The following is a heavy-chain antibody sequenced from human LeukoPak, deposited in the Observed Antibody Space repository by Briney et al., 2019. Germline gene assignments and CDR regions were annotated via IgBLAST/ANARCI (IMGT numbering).Heavy chain of an antibody. Sequence: PGGSLRLSCAASGFTVITNDMTWVRQAPGKGLEWVSVLYSDGNTKYADSVQGRFTISRDNSKNTLYLQMNSLRAEDTAVYYCAKGLSSGWNLKGSDYWGQGTLVTVSS. CDR3: AKGLSSGWNLKGSDY. D-gene: IGHD6-19*01. J-gene: IGHJ4*02. V-gene: IGHV3-53*01. CDR1: GFTVITND. CDR2: LYSDGNT.